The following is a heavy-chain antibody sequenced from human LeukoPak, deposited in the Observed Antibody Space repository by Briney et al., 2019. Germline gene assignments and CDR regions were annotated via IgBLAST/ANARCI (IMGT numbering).Heavy chain of an antibody. Sequence: SETLSLTCTVSGGSITSRTYYWGWIRQPPGKGLEWIGSIYYSGSTYYNPSLKSRVTISVDTSKNQFSLKLSSVTAADTAVYYCAREGYDSRTWFDPWGQGTLVTVSS. CDR2: IYYSGST. J-gene: IGHJ5*02. D-gene: IGHD3-22*01. CDR3: AREGYDSRTWFDP. V-gene: IGHV4-39*07. CDR1: GGSITSRTYY.